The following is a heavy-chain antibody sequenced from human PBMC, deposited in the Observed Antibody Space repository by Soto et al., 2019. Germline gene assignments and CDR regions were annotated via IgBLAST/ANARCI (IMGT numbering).Heavy chain of an antibody. V-gene: IGHV3-33*01. D-gene: IGHD1-26*01. CDR2: IWHDGNNK. J-gene: IGHJ6*02. CDR3: ASDLVGASDSYGLDV. Sequence: GGSLRLSCAASGFTFSNYGMHWVRQAPGEGLEWVAIIWHDGNNKYYADSVRGRFIISRDNSKNRLYLQMNSLGAEDTAVYYCASDLVGASDSYGLDVWGQGTPVTVSS. CDR1: GFTFSNYG.